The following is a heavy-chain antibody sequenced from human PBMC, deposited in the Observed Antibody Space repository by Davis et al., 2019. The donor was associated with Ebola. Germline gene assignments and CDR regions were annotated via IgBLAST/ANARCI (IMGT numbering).Heavy chain of an antibody. Sequence: MPSETLSLTCTVSGGSISSHYWSWLRQPPGKGLEWIGYIYSSVSTKYHPSLTSRVTVSLDTSRNQFSLRLTSVTSADTATYYCARGTYTTGRDYYSYYVMDVWGQGTTVTVSS. D-gene: IGHD1-1*01. J-gene: IGHJ6*02. V-gene: IGHV4-59*11. CDR1: GGSISSHY. CDR3: ARGTYTTGRDYYSYYVMDV. CDR2: IYSSVST.